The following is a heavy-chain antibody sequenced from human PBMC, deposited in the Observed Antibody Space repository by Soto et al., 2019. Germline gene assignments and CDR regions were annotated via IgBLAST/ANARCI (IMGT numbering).Heavy chain of an antibody. Sequence: GSLRLSCAASGFPFSSYAMSWVRQTPEKGLEWVAGISGGGNDRYYADFVQGRFTFSRDNSKNTLSLQMNSLRAEDTAIYYCAKRRGDGYFDLWGRGTLVTVSS. V-gene: IGHV3-23*01. J-gene: IGHJ2*01. CDR1: GFPFSSYA. D-gene: IGHD7-27*01. CDR3: AKRRGDGYFDL. CDR2: ISGGGNDR.